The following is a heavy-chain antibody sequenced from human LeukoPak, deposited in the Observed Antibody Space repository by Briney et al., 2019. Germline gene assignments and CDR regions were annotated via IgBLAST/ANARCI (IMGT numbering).Heavy chain of an antibody. CDR1: GGSISNYY. D-gene: IGHD6-13*01. J-gene: IGHJ6*03. Sequence: TPSETLSLTCTVSGGSISNYYWSWIRQPPGKGLEWIGYIYYSGSTNYNPSLKSRVTISVDTSKNQFSLKLSSVTAADTAVYYCARASSYCYYYYMDVWGKGTTVTVSS. CDR3: ARASSYCYYYYMDV. V-gene: IGHV4-59*01. CDR2: IYYSGST.